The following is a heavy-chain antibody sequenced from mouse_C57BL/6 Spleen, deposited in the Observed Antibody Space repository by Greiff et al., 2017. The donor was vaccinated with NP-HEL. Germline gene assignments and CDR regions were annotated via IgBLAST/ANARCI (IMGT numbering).Heavy chain of an antibody. CDR2: FYPGSGSI. V-gene: IGHV1-62-2*01. J-gene: IGHJ2*01. CDR3: ARHEDDGYSFDY. CDR1: GYTFTEYT. Sequence: VMLVESGAELVKPGASVKLSCKASGYTFTEYTIHWVKQRSGQGLEWIGWFYPGSGSIKYNEKFKDKATLTADKSSSTVYMELSRLTSEDSAVYFCARHEDDGYSFDYWGQGTTLTVSS. D-gene: IGHD2-3*01.